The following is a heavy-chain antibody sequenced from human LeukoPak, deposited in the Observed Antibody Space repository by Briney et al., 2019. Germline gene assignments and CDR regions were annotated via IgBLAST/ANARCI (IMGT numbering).Heavy chain of an antibody. Sequence: SETLSLTCTVSGGSISSYYWSWIRQPAGKGLGWIGRIYTSGSTNYNPSLKSRVTMSVDTSKNQFSLKLSSVTAADTAVYYCASSPFTFGGVIAWTFDYWGQGTLVTVSS. V-gene: IGHV4-4*07. CDR1: GGSISSYY. J-gene: IGHJ4*02. D-gene: IGHD3-16*02. CDR2: IYTSGST. CDR3: ASSPFTFGGVIAWTFDY.